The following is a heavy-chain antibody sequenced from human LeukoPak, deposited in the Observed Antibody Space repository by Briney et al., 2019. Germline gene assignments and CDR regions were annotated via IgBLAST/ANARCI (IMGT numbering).Heavy chain of an antibody. CDR3: ARDRVIPYYYYYYGMDV. J-gene: IGHJ6*02. CDR1: GGTISSSNL. Sequence: ASGTLTLTCAASGGTISSSNLRCWLRPPPEKRLECIGENNHSGSTNYNPSLKSRVTISVDKSKNQFSLKLSSVTAADTAVYYCARDRVIPYYYYYYGMDVWGQGTTVTVSS. D-gene: IGHD5-24*01. V-gene: IGHV4-4*02. CDR2: NNHSGST.